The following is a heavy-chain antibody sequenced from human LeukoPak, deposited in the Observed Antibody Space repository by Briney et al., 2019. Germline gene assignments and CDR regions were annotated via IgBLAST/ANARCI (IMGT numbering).Heavy chain of an antibody. V-gene: IGHV4-4*09. J-gene: IGHJ4*02. CDR2: IDPTGLT. CDR3: ARQTPYHGNHYFAY. D-gene: IGHD1-14*01. Sequence: SETLSLTCTVSGGSISSQYWSWIRQSPGKGLEWIGYIDPTGLTSYNPSLNSRVTISEDTSKNQFSLKVRSVTTADTAVYFCARQTPYHGNHYFAYWGQGTLVTVSS. CDR1: GGSISSQY.